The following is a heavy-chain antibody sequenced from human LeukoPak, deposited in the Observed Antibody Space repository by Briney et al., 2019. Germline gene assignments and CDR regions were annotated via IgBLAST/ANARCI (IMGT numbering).Heavy chain of an antibody. V-gene: IGHV3-21*01. J-gene: IGHJ5*02. D-gene: IGHD2-2*01. CDR2: ISSRSTYI. CDR1: GFTFSSYS. CDR3: ARDTLGYCSSISCFRWFDP. Sequence: PGGSLRLSCAASGFTFSSYSMNWVRQAPGKGLEWVSSISSRSTYIYYADSVKGRFTISRDNAKNSLYLQVNTLRAEDTAVYYCARDTLGYCSSISCFRWFDPWGQGTLVTVSS.